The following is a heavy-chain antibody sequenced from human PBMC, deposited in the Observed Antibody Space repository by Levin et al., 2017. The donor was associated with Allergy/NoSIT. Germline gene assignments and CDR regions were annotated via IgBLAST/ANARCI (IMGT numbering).Heavy chain of an antibody. CDR1: GFTFSSYA. V-gene: IGHV3-23*01. CDR3: AKDVNCSGGSCLNDAFDI. Sequence: GGSLRLSCAASGFTFSSYAMSWVRQAPGKGLEWVSAISGSGGSTYYADSVKGRFTISRDNSKNTLYLQMNSLRAEDTAVYYCAKDVNCSGGSCLNDAFDIWGQGTMVTVSS. D-gene: IGHD2-15*01. CDR2: ISGSGGST. J-gene: IGHJ3*02.